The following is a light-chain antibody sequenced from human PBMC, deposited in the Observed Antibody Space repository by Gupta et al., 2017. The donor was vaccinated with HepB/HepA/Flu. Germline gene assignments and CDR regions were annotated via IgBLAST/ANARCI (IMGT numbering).Light chain of an antibody. J-gene: IGKJ3*01. V-gene: IGKV1-39*01. CDR3: QQSYSTPFT. Sequence: DIQMTQSPSSLSASVGDRVTITCRASQSISSYLNWYQQKPGKAPKLLIYSASSLKSGVPSRFSGSGSGTDFTLTIRSLQPEDFETYYCQQSYSTPFTFGHGTKVEIK. CDR1: QSISSY. CDR2: SAS.